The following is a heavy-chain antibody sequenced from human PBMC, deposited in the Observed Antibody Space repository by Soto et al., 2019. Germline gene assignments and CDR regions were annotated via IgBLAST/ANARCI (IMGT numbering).Heavy chain of an antibody. CDR1: GFTFRSYA. CDR3: AREQNYGGNSPYFEY. CDR2: MWYDGSNQ. D-gene: IGHD4-17*01. V-gene: IGHV3-33*01. J-gene: IGHJ4*02. Sequence: QVQLVESGGGVVQPGESLRLACAASGFTFRSYAMHWVSQTPRKGLEWVAIMWYDGSNQYYADSVKGRFTISRDNSNSTLYLEMNSLRVEDTAVYYCAREQNYGGNSPYFEYWGQGVLVTVSS.